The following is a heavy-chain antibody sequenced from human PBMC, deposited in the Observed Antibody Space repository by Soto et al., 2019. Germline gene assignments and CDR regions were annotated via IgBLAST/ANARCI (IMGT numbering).Heavy chain of an antibody. D-gene: IGHD6-13*01. Sequence: QVQLVQSGAEVKKPGSSVKVSCKASGGTFSSYAISWVRQAPGQGLEWMGGIIPIFGTANYAQKFQGRVTITADESTSTAYMERSSLRSEYTAVYSCARKGAGGAAGTLDYWGQGTLVTVSS. CDR3: ARKGAGGAAGTLDY. CDR1: GGTFSSYA. CDR2: IIPIFGTA. J-gene: IGHJ4*02. V-gene: IGHV1-69*01.